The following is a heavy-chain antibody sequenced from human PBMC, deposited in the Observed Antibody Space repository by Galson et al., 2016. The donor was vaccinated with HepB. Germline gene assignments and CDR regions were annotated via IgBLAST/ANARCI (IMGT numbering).Heavy chain of an antibody. CDR3: ARVDGFGEPLYFDY. V-gene: IGHV3-33*01. Sequence: SLRLSCAASGFTFSSYGMHWVRQAPGKGLEWVAVIWYDGSFQFYEDSVKGRFTISRDNSKNTLYLQMNSLRAEDTAVYYCARVDGFGEPLYFDYWGQGTLVTVSS. CDR2: IWYDGSFQ. J-gene: IGHJ4*02. D-gene: IGHD3-10*01. CDR1: GFTFSSYG.